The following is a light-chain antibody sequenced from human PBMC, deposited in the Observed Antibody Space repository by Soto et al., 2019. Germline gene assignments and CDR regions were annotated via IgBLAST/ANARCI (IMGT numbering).Light chain of an antibody. J-gene: IGLJ1*01. Sequence: QSALTQPASVSGSPGQSITISCTGTSSDVGRCNYVSWYQHHPGKAPKLIFYDVSNRPSGVSERFSVSKSGYTASLTISGLQAEDEADYYCNSYTTSSTYVFGTGTKVTVL. CDR1: SSDVGRCNY. CDR3: NSYTTSSTYV. CDR2: DVS. V-gene: IGLV2-14*03.